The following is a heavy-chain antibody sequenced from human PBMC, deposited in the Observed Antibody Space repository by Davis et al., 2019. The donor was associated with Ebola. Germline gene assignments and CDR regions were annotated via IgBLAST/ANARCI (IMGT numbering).Heavy chain of an antibody. CDR1: GGSISSYY. D-gene: IGHD6-13*01. Sequence: MPSETLSLTCTVSGGSISSYYWSWIRQPPGKGLEWIGYIYYSGSTNYNPSLKSRVTISVDTSKNQFSLKLSSVTAADTAVYYCAGGSSSWLNWYFDLWGRGTLVTVSS. CDR3: AGGSSSWLNWYFDL. J-gene: IGHJ2*01. V-gene: IGHV4-59*01. CDR2: IYYSGST.